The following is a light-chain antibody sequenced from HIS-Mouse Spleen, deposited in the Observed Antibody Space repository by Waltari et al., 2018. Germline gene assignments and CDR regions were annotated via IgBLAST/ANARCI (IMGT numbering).Light chain of an antibody. CDR1: SSDVGGYNY. CDR3: SSYAGSNNLV. V-gene: IGLV2-8*01. CDR2: EVS. J-gene: IGLJ2*01. Sequence: QSALTQPPSASGSPGQSVTISCTGTSSDVGGYNYVSWYQQHPGKAPKLMIYEVSKRPAGVPDRSSSSKSGNTASLTVSGLQAEDEADYYCSSYAGSNNLVFGGGTKLTVL.